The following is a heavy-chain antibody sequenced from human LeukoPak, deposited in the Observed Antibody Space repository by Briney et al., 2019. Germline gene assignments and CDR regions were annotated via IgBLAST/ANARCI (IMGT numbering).Heavy chain of an antibody. Sequence: PSETLSRTCTVAGGSISSYSWSWIRQPPGKGLEWIAYIYLSGNTDFHPSLKSRVTISVDSSKNQFSLKLSSVTAADTAVYYCARRRGDVATIRDYHYYYMDVWGKGTTVTVSS. CDR1: GGSISSYS. J-gene: IGHJ6*03. V-gene: IGHV4-4*09. CDR3: ARRRGDVATIRDYHYYYMDV. CDR2: IYLSGNT. D-gene: IGHD5-24*01.